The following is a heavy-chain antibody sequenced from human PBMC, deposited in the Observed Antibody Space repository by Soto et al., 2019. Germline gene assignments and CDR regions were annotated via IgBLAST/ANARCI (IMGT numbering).Heavy chain of an antibody. CDR1: GFTFSSYS. CDR3: AREGPGDDFWSGYYSSSKTFDY. V-gene: IGHV3-48*01. J-gene: IGHJ4*02. Sequence: GGSLRLSCAASGFTFSSYSMNWVRQAPGKGLEWVSYISSSSSTIYYADSVKGRFTISRDNAKNSLYLQMNSLRAEDTAVYYCAREGPGDDFWSGYYSSSKTFDYWGQGTLVTVSS. CDR2: ISSSSSTI. D-gene: IGHD3-3*01.